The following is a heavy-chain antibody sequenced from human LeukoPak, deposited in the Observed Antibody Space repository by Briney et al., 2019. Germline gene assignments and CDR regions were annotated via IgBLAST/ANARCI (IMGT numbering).Heavy chain of an antibody. Sequence: GGSLRLSCAASGFTFNNAWMNWVRQAPGKGLEWVGRIKSKADGETTNYAAPVKGSFTISRDDSKNMLYLQMHSLKSEDTAVYYCTTYNYGPAYWGQGTLVTVSS. D-gene: IGHD5-18*01. CDR2: IKSKADGETT. CDR1: GFTFNNAW. V-gene: IGHV3-15*01. J-gene: IGHJ4*02. CDR3: TTYNYGPAY.